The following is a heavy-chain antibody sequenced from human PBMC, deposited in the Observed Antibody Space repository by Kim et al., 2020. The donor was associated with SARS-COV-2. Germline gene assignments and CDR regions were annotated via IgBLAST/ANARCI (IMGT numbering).Heavy chain of an antibody. CDR3: ARVGRGFDY. Sequence: RTCYSDSAEGRSTISTKNSHNTPYLQMNSLRAEDTAVYYCARVGRGFDYWGQGTLVTVSS. V-gene: IGHV3-53*01. J-gene: IGHJ4*02. D-gene: IGHD1-26*01. CDR2: RT.